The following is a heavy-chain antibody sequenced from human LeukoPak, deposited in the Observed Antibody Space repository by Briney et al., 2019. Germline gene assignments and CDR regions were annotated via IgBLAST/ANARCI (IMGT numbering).Heavy chain of an antibody. Sequence: ASVKVSCKASGYTFTSYYMHWVRQAPGQGLEWMGIINPSGGSTSYAQKFQGRVTITADKSTSTAYMELSSLRSEDTAVYYCARAGEDGDYWGQGTLVTVSS. J-gene: IGHJ4*02. CDR1: GYTFTSYY. V-gene: IGHV1-46*01. CDR2: INPSGGST. CDR3: ARAGEDGDY. D-gene: IGHD3-16*01.